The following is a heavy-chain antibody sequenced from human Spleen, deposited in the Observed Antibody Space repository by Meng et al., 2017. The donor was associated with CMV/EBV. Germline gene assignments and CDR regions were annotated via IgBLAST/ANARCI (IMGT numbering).Heavy chain of an antibody. CDR1: GFTVSSNY. V-gene: IGHV3-53*01. Sequence: GGSLRLSCAASGFTVSSNYMSWVRQAPGKGLEWVSVIYSGGSTYYADSVKGRFTISRDNSKNTLYLQMHSLRVEDTAVYYCAKAQEASRLVESFLHYWGQGTLVTVSS. D-gene: IGHD6-19*01. CDR2: IYSGGST. CDR3: AKAQEASRLVESFLHY. J-gene: IGHJ4*02.